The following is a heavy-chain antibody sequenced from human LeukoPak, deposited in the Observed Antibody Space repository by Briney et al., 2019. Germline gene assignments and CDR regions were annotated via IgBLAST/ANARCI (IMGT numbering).Heavy chain of an antibody. CDR3: AKDFCSTTNCYSDY. J-gene: IGHJ4*02. V-gene: IGHV3-30*02. CDR1: GFTFSSYG. D-gene: IGHD2-2*01. Sequence: GGSLRLSCAASGFTFSSYGMHWVRQAPGKGLEWVAFIRHDGSDKYYADSVKGRFTISRDNSKNTLYLQMNSLRPEDTAVYYCAKDFCSTTNCYSDYWGQGTLVTVSS. CDR2: IRHDGSDK.